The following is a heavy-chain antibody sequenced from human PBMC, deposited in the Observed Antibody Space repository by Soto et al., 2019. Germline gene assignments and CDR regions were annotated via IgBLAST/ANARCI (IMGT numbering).Heavy chain of an antibody. CDR3: ARVTVRNSSGWYPYYYYYGMDV. D-gene: IGHD6-19*01. CDR2: ISYDGSNK. J-gene: IGHJ6*02. CDR1: GFTFSSYA. Sequence: QVQLVESGGGVVQPGRSQRLSCAASGFTFSSYAMHWVRQAPGKGLEWVAVISYDGSNKYYADSVKGRFTISRDNSKNTLYLQMNSLRAEDTAVYYCARVTVRNSSGWYPYYYYYGMDVWGQGTTVTVSS. V-gene: IGHV3-30-3*01.